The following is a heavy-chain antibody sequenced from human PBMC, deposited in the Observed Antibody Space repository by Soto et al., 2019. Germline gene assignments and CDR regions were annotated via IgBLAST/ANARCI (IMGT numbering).Heavy chain of an antibody. D-gene: IGHD2-15*01. V-gene: IGHV1-2*04. J-gene: IGHJ4*02. CDR1: GYTFTGYY. CDR3: ARQARVVTGDSLFDY. CDR2: INPNSGGT. Sequence: ASVKVSCKASGYTFTGYYMQWVRQAPGQGLEWMGWINPNSGGTNYAQKFQGWVTMTRDTSISTAYMELSRLRSDDTAVYYCARQARVVTGDSLFDYWGQGTLVTVSS.